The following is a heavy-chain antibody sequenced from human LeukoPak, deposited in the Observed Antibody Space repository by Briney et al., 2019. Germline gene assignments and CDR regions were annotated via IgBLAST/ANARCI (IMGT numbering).Heavy chain of an antibody. D-gene: IGHD2-2*01. CDR1: GFTFSNYA. CDR2: ISNDGSKK. Sequence: WGSLRLSCSASGFTFSNYAMHWVRQAPGKGLEWVAVISNDGSKKSYADSVKGRFTISRDNSKNTLYLQMNSLRAEDTAVYYCAKVYDNQLLFNWFDPWGQGTLVTVSS. V-gene: IGHV3-30*04. J-gene: IGHJ5*02. CDR3: AKVYDNQLLFNWFDP.